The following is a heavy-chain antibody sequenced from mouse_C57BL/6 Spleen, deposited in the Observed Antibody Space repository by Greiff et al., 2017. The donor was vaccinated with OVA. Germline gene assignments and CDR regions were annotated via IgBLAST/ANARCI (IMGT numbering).Heavy chain of an antibody. CDR1: GFNIKDYY. J-gene: IGHJ1*03. D-gene: IGHD1-1*01. CDR2: IDPEDGDT. Sequence: VQLQQSGAELVRPGASVKLSCTASGFNIKDYYMHWVKQRPEQGLEWIGRIDPEDGDTAYAPKFQGKATMTADTSSNTAYLQLSSLTSEDTAVYYCTPDGSSAEDYWYFDVWGTGTTVTVSS. CDR3: TPDGSSAEDYWYFDV. V-gene: IGHV14-1*01.